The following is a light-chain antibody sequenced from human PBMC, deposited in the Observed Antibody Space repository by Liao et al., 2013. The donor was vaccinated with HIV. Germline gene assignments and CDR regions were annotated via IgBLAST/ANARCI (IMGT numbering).Light chain of an antibody. CDR2: YDS. V-gene: IGLV3-21*01. J-gene: IGLJ1*01. CDR1: NIGSKT. CDR3: QAWDSSKGV. Sequence: SYVLTQPPSVSVAPGKTARIPCGGNNIGSKTVHWYQQKPGQAPVLVIYYDSDRPSGIPERFSGSNSGNTATLTISGTRAMDEADYYCQAWDSSKGVFGTGTKVTVL.